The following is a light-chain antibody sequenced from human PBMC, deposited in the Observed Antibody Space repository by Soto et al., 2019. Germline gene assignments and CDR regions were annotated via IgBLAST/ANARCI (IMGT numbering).Light chain of an antibody. V-gene: IGKV3-20*01. CDR1: QSVSSNY. J-gene: IGKJ1*01. CDR2: GAS. CDR3: QQYGSSPPTT. Sequence: EIVLTQSPGTLSVSPGERATLSCRASQSVSSNYLAWYQQKPGQSPRLLIYGASSRATGIPDRFSGSGSGTDFTLTISRLEPEDFAVYYCQQYGSSPPTTFGQGTKVEIK.